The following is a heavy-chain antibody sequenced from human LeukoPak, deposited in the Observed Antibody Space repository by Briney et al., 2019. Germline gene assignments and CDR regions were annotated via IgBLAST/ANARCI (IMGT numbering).Heavy chain of an antibody. CDR1: GFTFSSYW. CDR2: INTDGSST. CDR3: ARGGFWSDFDAFDI. J-gene: IGHJ3*02. V-gene: IGHV3-74*01. D-gene: IGHD3-3*01. Sequence: GGSLRLSCAASGFTFSSYWMHWVRQAPGKGLVWVSRINTDGSSTSYADSVKGRFTISRDNAKNTLYLQMNSLRAEDTAVYYCARGGFWSDFDAFDIWGQGTMVTVSS.